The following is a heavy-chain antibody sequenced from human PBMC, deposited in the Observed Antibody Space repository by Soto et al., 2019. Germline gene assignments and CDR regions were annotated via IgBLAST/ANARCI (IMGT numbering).Heavy chain of an antibody. CDR1: GVSISSYY. J-gene: IGHJ6*02. V-gene: IGHV4-59*01. D-gene: IGHD3-3*01. CDR2: IYYSGCT. Sequence: AETLSLTCTVSGVSISSYYWSWIRQPPGKGLEWIGYIYYSGCTNYNPSLKSRVTISVDTSKNQFSLKLSSVTAADTAVYYCARGDYDFWSGYYYGMDVWGQGTTVTVSS. CDR3: ARGDYDFWSGYYYGMDV.